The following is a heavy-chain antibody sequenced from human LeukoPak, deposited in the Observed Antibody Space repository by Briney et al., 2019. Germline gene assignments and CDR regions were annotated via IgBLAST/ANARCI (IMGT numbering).Heavy chain of an antibody. CDR2: MNPNSGNT. CDR1: GYTFTSYD. CDR3: ATAGSYSSRSFDY. D-gene: IGHD3-10*01. V-gene: IGHV1-8*02. Sequence: ASVKVSCKASGYTFTSYDINWVRQATGQGLEWMGWMNPNSGNTGYAQKFQGRVTMTEDTSTDTAYMELSSLRSEDTAVYYCATAGSYSSRSFDYWGQGTLITVSS. J-gene: IGHJ4*02.